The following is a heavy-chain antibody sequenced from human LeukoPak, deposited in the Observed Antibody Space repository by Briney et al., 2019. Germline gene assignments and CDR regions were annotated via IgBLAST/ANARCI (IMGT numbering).Heavy chain of an antibody. J-gene: IGHJ5*01. CDR3: AATSIIFNWFDS. V-gene: IGHV1-69*05. CDR1: GGSFGDFA. D-gene: IGHD1-14*01. CDR2: SVPTSDTK. Sequence: ASVKVSCKASGGSFGDFAIIWVRQAPGHGLEWMGRSVPTSDTKDYAQKFQGRVTFTTDESTTTAHMELSNLGPEDTAVYYCAATSIIFNWFDSWGQGTLVTVSS.